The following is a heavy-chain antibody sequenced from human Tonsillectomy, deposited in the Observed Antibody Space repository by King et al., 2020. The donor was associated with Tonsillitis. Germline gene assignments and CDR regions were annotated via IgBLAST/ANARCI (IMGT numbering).Heavy chain of an antibody. D-gene: IGHD6-19*01. CDR2: IRPDGSEK. Sequence: VQLVESGGGLVQPGGSLKLSCAASEFTFSTSWMTWVRQAPGKGLQWVSTIRPDGSEKFYADSVKGRFTVSRDNAKNSLDLQMNSLRSEDTALYYCARDQAYTSFDYWGQGTLVSVSS. CDR1: EFTFSTSW. CDR3: ARDQAYTSFDY. V-gene: IGHV3-7*04. J-gene: IGHJ4*02.